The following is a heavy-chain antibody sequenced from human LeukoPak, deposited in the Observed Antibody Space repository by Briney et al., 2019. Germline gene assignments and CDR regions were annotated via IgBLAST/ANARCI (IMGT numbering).Heavy chain of an antibody. CDR2: ISAYNGNT. Sequence: ASVKVSCKASGYTFTSYDINWVRQAPGQGLEWMGWISAYNGNTNYAKKFQGRVTLTTDTSTSTAYMELRSLRSDDTALYYCATYCTGGSCDSEDYYYGMDAWGQGTTVTVSS. CDR1: GYTFTSYD. CDR3: ATYCTGGSCDSEDYYYGMDA. D-gene: IGHD2-15*01. V-gene: IGHV1-18*01. J-gene: IGHJ6*02.